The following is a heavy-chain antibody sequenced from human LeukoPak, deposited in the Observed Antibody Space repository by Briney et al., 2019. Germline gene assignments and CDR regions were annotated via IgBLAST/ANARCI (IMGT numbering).Heavy chain of an antibody. J-gene: IGHJ4*02. V-gene: IGHV3-74*01. CDR1: GFTFTEYG. D-gene: IGHD3-3*01. CDR2: INSDGSST. CDR3: ARGWSAPPDY. Sequence: GGALRLSCAASGFTFTEYGMHWVRQPPRKGLVWVSRINSDGSSTNYADSVKGRFTVSRDNAKNTLYLQMDSLRGEDTAVYYCARGWSAPPDYWGQGTLVTVSS.